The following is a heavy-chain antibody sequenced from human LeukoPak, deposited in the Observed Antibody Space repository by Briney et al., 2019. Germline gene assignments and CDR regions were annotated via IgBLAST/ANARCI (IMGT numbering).Heavy chain of an antibody. CDR2: INPSGGST. V-gene: IGHV1-46*01. CDR3: TRDRGVTTAKGVWFDP. CDR1: GYTFTSYY. Sequence: ASVKVSCKASGYTFTSYYIHWVRQAPGQGLEWMGIINPSGGSTNYAQKFQGRVTMTRDTSTSTVYMELSSLRSEDTAVYYCTRDRGVTTAKGVWFDPGRQGPLDSVSS. J-gene: IGHJ5*02. D-gene: IGHD4-17*01.